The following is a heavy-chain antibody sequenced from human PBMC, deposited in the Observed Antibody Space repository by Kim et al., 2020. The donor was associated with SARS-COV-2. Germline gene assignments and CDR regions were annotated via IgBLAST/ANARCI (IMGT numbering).Heavy chain of an antibody. CDR3: ARRVWAGPFDL. CDR2: IHHDGTT. V-gene: IGHV4-4*02. D-gene: IGHD3-16*01. J-gene: IGHJ4*02. Sequence: SETLSLTCTISDDSINTNKWWRWVRQPPGKGPEWIGEIHHDGTTNYYPSLKSRVTISVDKSRNQFFLRLYSMTAADTAVYFCARRVWAGPFDLWGRGTLVTVSS. CDR1: DDSINTNKW.